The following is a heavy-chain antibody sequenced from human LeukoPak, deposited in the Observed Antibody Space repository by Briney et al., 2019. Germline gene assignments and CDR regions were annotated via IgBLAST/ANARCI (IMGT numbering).Heavy chain of an antibody. V-gene: IGHV4-59*01. Sequence: SETLSLTCTVSGGSISSYYWSWIRQPPGKGLEWIGYIYYSGSTNYNPSLKSRVTISVDTSKNQFSLKLSSVTAADTAVYYCARGYSSGWYGAGYYYMDVWGKGTTVTISS. CDR2: IYYSGST. J-gene: IGHJ6*03. D-gene: IGHD6-19*01. CDR3: ARGYSSGWYGAGYYYMDV. CDR1: GGSISSYY.